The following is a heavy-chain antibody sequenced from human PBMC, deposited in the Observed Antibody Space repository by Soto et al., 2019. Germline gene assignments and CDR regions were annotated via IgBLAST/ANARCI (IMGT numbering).Heavy chain of an antibody. J-gene: IGHJ4*02. Sequence: SLKVYWASSGFTFSSYEMNWVRQAPGKGLEWVSYISSSGSTIYYADSVRGRFTISRGNAKNSLYLQMNSLRAEDTAVYYCARGFRDGYNEKTDYSGQGTLVTVSS. V-gene: IGHV3-48*03. CDR1: GFTFSSYE. D-gene: IGHD5-12*01. CDR2: ISSSGSTI. CDR3: ARGFRDGYNEKTDY.